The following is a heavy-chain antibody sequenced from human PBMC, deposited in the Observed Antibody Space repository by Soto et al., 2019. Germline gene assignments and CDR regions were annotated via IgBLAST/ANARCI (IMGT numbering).Heavy chain of an antibody. Sequence: GGSLRLSCAASGFTFSSYSMNWVRQAPGKGLEWVSYISSSSSTIYYADSVKGRFTISRDNAKNSLYLQMNSLRAEDTAVNYCARDRGSYCSGGSCYSESVDYWGQGTLVTVSS. V-gene: IGHV3-48*01. D-gene: IGHD2-15*01. CDR3: ARDRGSYCSGGSCYSESVDY. J-gene: IGHJ4*02. CDR1: GFTFSSYS. CDR2: ISSSSSTI.